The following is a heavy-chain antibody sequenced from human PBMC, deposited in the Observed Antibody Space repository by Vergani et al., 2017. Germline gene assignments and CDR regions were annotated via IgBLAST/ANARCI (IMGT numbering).Heavy chain of an antibody. J-gene: IGHJ1*01. Sequence: QVHLVESGGGVVQPGRSLRLSCVVSGFTSSYYGMHWVRQAPGKGLEWVAVISYDGTKKYYADSVKGRFTISRDNSKSTLYLQMNSLRTEDTAVYYCATKSCGTPGGQIGWFRAWGQGTLVTVSS. CDR3: ATKSCGTPGGQIGWFRA. CDR2: ISYDGTKK. V-gene: IGHV3-30*03. D-gene: IGHD1-1*01. CDR1: GFTSSYYG.